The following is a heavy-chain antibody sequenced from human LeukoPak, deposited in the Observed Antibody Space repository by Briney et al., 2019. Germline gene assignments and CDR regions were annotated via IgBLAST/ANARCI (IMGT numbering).Heavy chain of an antibody. CDR2: IIPIFGTA. V-gene: IGHV1-69*05. CDR1: GGTFSSYA. CDR3: ATGDLGYYFDY. J-gene: IGHJ4*02. D-gene: IGHD3-10*01. Sequence: SVKVSCKASGGTFSSYAISWVRQAPGQGLEWMGGIIPIFGTANYAQKFQGRVTITTDESTSTAYMELSSPRSEDTAVYYCATGDLGYYFDYWGQGTLVTVSS.